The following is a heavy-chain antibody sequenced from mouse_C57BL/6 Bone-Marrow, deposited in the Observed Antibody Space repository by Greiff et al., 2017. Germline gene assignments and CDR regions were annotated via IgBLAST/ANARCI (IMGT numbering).Heavy chain of an antibody. Sequence: EVKVEESGGGLVQPGGSMKLSCVASGFTFSNYWMNWVRQSPEKGLEWVAQIRLKSDNYATHYAESVKGRFTISRDDSKSSVYLQMNNLRAEDTGIYYCTDTNYYGSSVYFDYWGQGTTLTVSS. CDR1: GFTFSNYW. CDR2: IRLKSDNYAT. D-gene: IGHD1-1*01. J-gene: IGHJ2*01. V-gene: IGHV6-3*01. CDR3: TDTNYYGSSVYFDY.